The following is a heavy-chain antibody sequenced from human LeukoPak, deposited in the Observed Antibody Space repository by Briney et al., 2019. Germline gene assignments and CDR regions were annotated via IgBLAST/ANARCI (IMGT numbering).Heavy chain of an antibody. Sequence: SETLSLTCAVYGGSFSGYYWSWIRQPPGKGLEWIGEINHGGSTNYNPSLKSRVTISVDTSKNQFSLKLSSVTAADTAVYYCARGIAAAGTHHQYFQHWGQGTLVTVSS. D-gene: IGHD6-13*01. CDR3: ARGIAAAGTHHQYFQH. V-gene: IGHV4-34*01. J-gene: IGHJ1*01. CDR1: GGSFSGYY. CDR2: INHGGST.